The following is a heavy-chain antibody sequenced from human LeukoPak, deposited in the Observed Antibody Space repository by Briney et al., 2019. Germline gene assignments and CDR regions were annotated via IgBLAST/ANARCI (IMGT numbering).Heavy chain of an antibody. D-gene: IGHD4-17*01. CDR3: ARDPSSSEDYGDYLGAFDI. Sequence: SETLSLTCTVSGGAISSYYWSWIRQPPGKGLEWIGYIYYSGSTNYNPSLKSRVTISVDTSKNQFSLRLSSVTAADTAVYYCARDPSSSEDYGDYLGAFDIWGQGTMVTVSS. V-gene: IGHV4-59*12. J-gene: IGHJ3*02. CDR1: GGAISSYY. CDR2: IYYSGST.